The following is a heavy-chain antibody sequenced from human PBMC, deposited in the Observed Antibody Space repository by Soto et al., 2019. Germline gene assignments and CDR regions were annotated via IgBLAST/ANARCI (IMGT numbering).Heavy chain of an antibody. V-gene: IGHV1-69*01. D-gene: IGHD2-8*01. CDR3: ATIDGGIVLMVSATGPFDY. CDR1: GGTFSSYA. Sequence: QVQLVQSGAEVKKPGSSVKVSCKTSGGTFSSYAISWVRQAPGQGLEMKGEIIPIFGTANYAQKFQGRVTITADESTSTAYMELSSLRSEDTAVYYCATIDGGIVLMVSATGPFDYWGQGTLVTVSS. J-gene: IGHJ4*02. CDR2: IIPIFGTA.